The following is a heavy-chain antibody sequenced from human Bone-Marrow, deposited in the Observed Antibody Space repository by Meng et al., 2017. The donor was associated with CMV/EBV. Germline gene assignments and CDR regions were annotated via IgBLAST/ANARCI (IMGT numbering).Heavy chain of an antibody. CDR2: ISYDGSNK. Sequence: YGMHWGRQAPGRGLEWVAVISYDGSNKQYADSVRGRFTISRDNSKDTVYLQMNSLRAEDTAVYYCAKDGIGVYYNFWSGTGYLDYWGQGTLVTVSS. J-gene: IGHJ4*02. CDR1: YG. V-gene: IGHV3-30*18. CDR3: AKDGIGVYYNFWSGTGYLDY. D-gene: IGHD3-3*01.